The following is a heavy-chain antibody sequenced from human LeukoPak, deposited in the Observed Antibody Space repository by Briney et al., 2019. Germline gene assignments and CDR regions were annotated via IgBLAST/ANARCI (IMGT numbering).Heavy chain of an antibody. CDR1: GFTFSDYY. CDR2: ISSSSSYI. Sequence: PGGSLRLSCAASGFTFSDYYMNWVRQAPGKGLEWVSSISSSSSYIYYADSVKGRFTISRDNAKNSLYLQMNSLRAEDTAVYYCVRDYDFWSGYLGYWGQGTLVTVSS. V-gene: IGHV3-21*01. CDR3: VRDYDFWSGYLGY. D-gene: IGHD3-3*01. J-gene: IGHJ4*02.